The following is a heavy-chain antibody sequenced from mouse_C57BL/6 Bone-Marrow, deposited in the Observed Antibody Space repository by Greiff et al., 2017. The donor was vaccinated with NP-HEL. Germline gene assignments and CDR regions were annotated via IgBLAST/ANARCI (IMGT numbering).Heavy chain of an antibody. CDR2: ISSGGSYT. Sequence: DVQLQESGGDLVKPGGSLKLSCAASGFTFSSYGMSWVRQTPDKRLEWVATISSGGSYTYYPDSVKGRFTISRDNAKNTLYLQMSSLKSEDTAMYYCASHYYYGSNAWFAYWGQGTLVTVSA. D-gene: IGHD1-1*01. V-gene: IGHV5-6*01. CDR3: ASHYYYGSNAWFAY. J-gene: IGHJ3*01. CDR1: GFTFSSYG.